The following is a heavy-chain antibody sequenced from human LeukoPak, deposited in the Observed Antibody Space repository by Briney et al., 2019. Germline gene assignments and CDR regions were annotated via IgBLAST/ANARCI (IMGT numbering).Heavy chain of an antibody. D-gene: IGHD6-19*01. Sequence: PGRSLRLSCTASGFTFGDYAMSWVRQAPGKGLEWVSSISSSSSYIYYADSVKGRFTISRDNAKNSLYLQMNSLRAEDTAVYYCARDFRAVAGKSGLDYWGQGTLVTVSS. CDR3: ARDFRAVAGKSGLDY. V-gene: IGHV3-21*01. J-gene: IGHJ4*02. CDR1: GFTFGDYA. CDR2: ISSSSSYI.